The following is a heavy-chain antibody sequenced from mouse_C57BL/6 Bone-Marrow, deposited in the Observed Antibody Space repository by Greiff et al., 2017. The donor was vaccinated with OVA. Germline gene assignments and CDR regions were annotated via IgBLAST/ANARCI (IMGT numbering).Heavy chain of an antibody. CDR2: LSNGGGST. CDR3: ARHVWGAMDY. V-gene: IGHV5-12*01. Sequence: EVQVVESGGGLVQPGGSLKLSCAASGFTFSDYYMYWVRQTPEKRLEWVAYLSNGGGSTYYPDTVKGRFTISRDNAKNTLYLQMSRLKSEDTAMYYCARHVWGAMDYWGQGTSVTVSS. D-gene: IGHD4-1*01. CDR1: GFTFSDYY. J-gene: IGHJ4*01.